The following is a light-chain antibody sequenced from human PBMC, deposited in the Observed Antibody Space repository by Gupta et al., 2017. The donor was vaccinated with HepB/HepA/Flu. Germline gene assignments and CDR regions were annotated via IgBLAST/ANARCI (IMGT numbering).Light chain of an antibody. CDR2: GNP. Sequence: QSVLTQPPSVSGAPGQRVTISCTGTSSNIGADYDVHWYQQFPGTAPKLLIYGNPNRPSGVPDRFSGSKSGTSASLAITGLQAEDEADYYCQSYDNSLSGSLFGGGTKLTVL. CDR3: QSYDNSLSGSL. J-gene: IGLJ2*01. CDR1: SSNIGADYD. V-gene: IGLV1-40*01.